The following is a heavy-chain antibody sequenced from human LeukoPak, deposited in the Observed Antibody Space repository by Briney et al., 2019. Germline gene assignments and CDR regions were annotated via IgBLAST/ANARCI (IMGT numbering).Heavy chain of an antibody. Sequence: PGGSLRLSCAASGFIFSSYGMHWVRQAPGKGLEWVSSISSSGSYIYYADSLKGRFTISRDNAKNSLYLQMNSLRAEDTAVYYCARDGLPLVQLTWYFDYWGQGTLVTVSS. CDR3: ARDGLPLVQLTWYFDY. V-gene: IGHV3-21*01. CDR2: ISSSGSYI. J-gene: IGHJ4*02. D-gene: IGHD1-1*01. CDR1: GFIFSSYG.